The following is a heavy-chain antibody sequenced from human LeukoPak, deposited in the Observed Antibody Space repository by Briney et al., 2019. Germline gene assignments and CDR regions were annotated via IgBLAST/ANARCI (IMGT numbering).Heavy chain of an antibody. J-gene: IGHJ5*02. CDR1: GYNFTGYY. CDR2: INPNSGGT. D-gene: IGHD2-2*01. CDR3: ARDKNLKYCSSTSCYWSWFDP. Sequence: ASVKVSCKASGYNFTGYYMHWVRQAPGQGREWMGWINPNSGGTNYAQKFQGRVTMTRDTSISTAYMELSRLRSDDTAVYYWARDKNLKYCSSTSCYWSWFDPWGQGTLVTVSS. V-gene: IGHV1-2*02.